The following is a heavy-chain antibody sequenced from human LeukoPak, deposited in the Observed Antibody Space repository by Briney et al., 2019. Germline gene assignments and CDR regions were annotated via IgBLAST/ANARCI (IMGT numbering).Heavy chain of an antibody. V-gene: IGHV3-7*01. CDR1: GFTFSNYW. CDR2: IKEDGSEK. Sequence: GGSLRLSCVASGFTFSNYWMSWVRQAPGKGLVWVANIKEDGSEKYYVDSVKGRFTISRDNAKNSMYLQMNSLRVEDTAVYYCATSSPRNYFDHWGQGTLVTVSS. D-gene: IGHD1-14*01. J-gene: IGHJ4*02. CDR3: ATSSPRNYFDH.